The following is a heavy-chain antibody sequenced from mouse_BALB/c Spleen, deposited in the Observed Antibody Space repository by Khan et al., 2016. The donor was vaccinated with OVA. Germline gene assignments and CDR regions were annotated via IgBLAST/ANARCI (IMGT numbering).Heavy chain of an antibody. CDR3: TRIYRSDFDY. Sequence: EVELVESGPELVRPGASVKISCTASGYSFTGYFMNWVMQSHGKSLEWIGRINPHIGETFYHQRFKDKATLTVDESSSTAHMELRSLASEDSAVYYCTRIYRSDFDYWGQGTTLTVSP. CDR2: INPHIGET. D-gene: IGHD1-1*01. V-gene: IGHV1-20*02. J-gene: IGHJ2*01. CDR1: GYSFTGYF.